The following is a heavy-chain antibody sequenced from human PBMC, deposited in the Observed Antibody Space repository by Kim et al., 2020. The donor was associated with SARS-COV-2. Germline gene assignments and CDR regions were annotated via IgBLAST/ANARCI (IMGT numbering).Heavy chain of an antibody. D-gene: IGHD6-19*01. V-gene: IGHV4-30-4*01. CDR2: IYYSGST. J-gene: IGHJ6*02. CDR3: ARVPQAVAGFYYYYYGMDV. Sequence: LSLTCTVSGGSISSGDYYWSWIRQPPGKGLEWIGYIYYSGSTYYNPSLKSRVTISVDTSKNQFSLKLSSVTAADTAVYYCARVPQAVAGFYYYYYGMDVWGQGTTVTVSS. CDR1: GGSISSGDYY.